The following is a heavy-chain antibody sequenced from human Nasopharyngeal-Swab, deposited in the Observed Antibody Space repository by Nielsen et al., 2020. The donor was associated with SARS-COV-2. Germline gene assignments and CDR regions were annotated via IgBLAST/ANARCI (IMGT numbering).Heavy chain of an antibody. V-gene: IGHV3-30*18. CDR3: AKRVVFPNWSAFDV. CDR1: GFSLRTYD. J-gene: IGHJ3*01. CDR2: MSIDGANN. D-gene: IGHD3-3*01. Sequence: GSLRLSCEASGFSLRTYDMHWVRQIPGRAPEWVAIMSIDGANNQYADSVKGRFVISRDISKRTLYLQMNSLRPEDTAIYFCAKRVVFPNWSAFDVWGQGTLVTVSS.